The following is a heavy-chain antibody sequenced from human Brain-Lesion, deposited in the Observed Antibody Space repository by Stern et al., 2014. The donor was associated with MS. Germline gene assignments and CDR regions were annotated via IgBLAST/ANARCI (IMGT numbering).Heavy chain of an antibody. D-gene: IGHD1-26*01. CDR2: IYYSGFT. V-gene: IGHV4-39*01. Sequence: QVQLVESGPGLVKPSETLSLTCTVSGGSISSSTYYWAWIRQPPGKGLEWIGNIYYSGFTYYNPSLKSRVTISVDMSKNQFPLKLSSVTAADTAIYYCARHDSVPRPSQLYSARDRGPGYFDYWGQGTLVTVSS. CDR1: GGSISSSTYY. CDR3: ARHDSVPRPSQLYSARDRGPGYFDY. J-gene: IGHJ4*02.